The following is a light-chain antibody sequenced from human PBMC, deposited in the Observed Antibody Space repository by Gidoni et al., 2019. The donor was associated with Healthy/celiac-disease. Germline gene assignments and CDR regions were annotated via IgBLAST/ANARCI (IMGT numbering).Light chain of an antibody. CDR3: QQRSNWPRGP. CDR2: DAS. J-gene: IGKJ2*01. V-gene: IGKV3-11*01. CDR1: QCGSSY. Sequence: EIVLTQSPATLSLSPGERATLSCRASQCGSSYLAGSQQKPGQSPRPLIYDASNRATGIPARFSGSRSGTDFTLTISSLEPEDFAVYYCQQRSNWPRGPFGQGTKLEIK.